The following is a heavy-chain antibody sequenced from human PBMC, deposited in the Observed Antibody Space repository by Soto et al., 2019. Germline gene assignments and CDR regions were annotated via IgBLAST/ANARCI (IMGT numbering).Heavy chain of an antibody. CDR1: GIDFSNYA. V-gene: IGHV3-23*01. J-gene: IGHJ4*02. CDR2: SSTSGRST. CDR3: AKDGNWLDVFLDL. D-gene: IGHD6-19*01. Sequence: GGSLRLSCVVSGIDFSNYAMTWVRQASGKGLEWVAISSTSGRSTYHADSVRGRFTLSRDNSKNTLYLHMTNLRAEDTAVYYCAKDGNWLDVFLDLWGQGTPVTVS.